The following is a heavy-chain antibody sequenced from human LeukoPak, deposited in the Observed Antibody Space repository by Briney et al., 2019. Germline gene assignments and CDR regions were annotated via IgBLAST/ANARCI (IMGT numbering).Heavy chain of an antibody. D-gene: IGHD4-17*01. CDR1: GGSISSSSYY. CDR3: ARGPTVTTVIDY. V-gene: IGHV4-39*07. CDR2: IYYSGST. Sequence: SETLSLTCTVSGGSISSSSYYWGWIRQPPGKGLEWIGSIYYSGSTYYNPSLKSRVTISVDTSKNQFSLKLSSVTAADTAVYYCARGPTVTTVIDYWGQGTLVTVSS. J-gene: IGHJ4*02.